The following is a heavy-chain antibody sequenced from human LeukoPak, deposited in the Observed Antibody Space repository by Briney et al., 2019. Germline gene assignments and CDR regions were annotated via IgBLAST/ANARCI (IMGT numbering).Heavy chain of an antibody. CDR3: ASYGSGSARAYYYGMDV. Sequence: SGTLSLTCAASGGSISSSNWWSWVRQPPGKGLEWIGEIYHSGSTNYNPSLKSRVTISVDTSKNQFSLKLSSVTAADTAVYYCASYGSGSARAYYYGMDVWGQGTTVTVSS. CDR1: GGSISSSNW. J-gene: IGHJ6*02. CDR2: IYHSGST. D-gene: IGHD3-10*01. V-gene: IGHV4-4*02.